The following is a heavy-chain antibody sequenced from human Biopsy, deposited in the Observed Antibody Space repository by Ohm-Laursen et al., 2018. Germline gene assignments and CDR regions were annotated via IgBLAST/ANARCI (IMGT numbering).Heavy chain of an antibody. CDR3: ARDGVGSYHDY. V-gene: IGHV3-11*01. Sequence: SLRLSCSASGFTFSDYYMSWIRQAPGKGLEWLSYVSGSGPTIFYADSVKGRFTVSRDNAKNSLYLQMNGLTVEDTAVYYCARDGVGSYHDYWGQGTLVTVSS. J-gene: IGHJ4*02. CDR2: VSGSGPTI. D-gene: IGHD3-16*02. CDR1: GFTFSDYY.